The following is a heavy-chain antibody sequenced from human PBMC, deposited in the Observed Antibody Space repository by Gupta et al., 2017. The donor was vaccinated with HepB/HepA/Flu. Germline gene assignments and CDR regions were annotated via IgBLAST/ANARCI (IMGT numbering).Heavy chain of an antibody. Sequence: QEQVVESGGGVVQPWRSLRLSCAASGFTFTSYSMHWVRQGPGKGLEWVAVISYDGSSEYYADTLKGRFTISRDNAKGTVYLQMNDLSRDVSAVYYCAREPGSGYHWAFHIWGQGTVVTVSS. CDR3: AREPGSGYHWAFHI. J-gene: IGHJ3*02. CDR2: ISYDGSSE. D-gene: IGHD5-12*01. CDR1: GFTFTSYS. V-gene: IGHV3-30*04.